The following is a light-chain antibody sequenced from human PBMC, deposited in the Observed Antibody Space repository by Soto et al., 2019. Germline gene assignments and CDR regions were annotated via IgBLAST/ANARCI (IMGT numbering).Light chain of an antibody. CDR3: QQYKNWPPIT. CDR2: DTS. Sequence: EIVMPPYPTTLSLLPGERAPLSCRASQSVSSNLAWYQQKPGQAPRLLIYDTSTTAAGVPARFSGSGSGTEFTLTISSLQSEDFAVYYCQQYKNWPPITSGQGVRLEIK. V-gene: IGKV3-15*01. J-gene: IGKJ5*01. CDR1: QSVSSN.